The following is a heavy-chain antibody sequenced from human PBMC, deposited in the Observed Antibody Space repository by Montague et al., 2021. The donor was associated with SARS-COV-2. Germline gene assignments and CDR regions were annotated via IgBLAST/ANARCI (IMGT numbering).Heavy chain of an antibody. D-gene: IGHD6-19*01. J-gene: IGHJ3*02. CDR3: AREGHNSGRCGVFDI. CDR1: GFTFDNAV. V-gene: IGHV3-23*01. CDR2: ISVSGDYT. Sequence: PLRLSFAASGFTFDNAVMNWVRQAPGKGLEWVSSISVSGDYTQYADSVKGRFTISRDNSRSTLYLQMSSLTAEDTAMFYCAREGHNSGRCGVFDIWGPGTMVTVSS.